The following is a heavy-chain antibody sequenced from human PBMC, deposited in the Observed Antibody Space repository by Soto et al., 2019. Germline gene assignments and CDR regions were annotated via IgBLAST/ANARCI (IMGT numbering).Heavy chain of an antibody. CDR1: GYNLTNYY. Sequence: QVQLVQSGAEVKKPGASVKVSCKASGYNLTNYYMHWVRQAPGQGLDWMGMINPRGGRTNYARKFQGRVNMTRDTSTGTVYMDLGTPVSDVTAAYYCARGRTADGIWTVPNYY. CDR3: ARGRTADGIWTVPNYY. J-gene: IGHJ6*01. CDR2: INPRGGRT. V-gene: IGHV1-46*01. D-gene: IGHD2-15*01.